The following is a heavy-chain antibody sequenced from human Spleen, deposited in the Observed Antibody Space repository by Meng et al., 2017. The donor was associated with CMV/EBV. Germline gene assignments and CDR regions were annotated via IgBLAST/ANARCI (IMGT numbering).Heavy chain of an antibody. CDR3: ARGEYCSSTRCNSGTWFAP. CDR1: FTRYY. CDR2: MSPNSGNT. V-gene: IGHV1-8*03. D-gene: IGHD2-2*02. J-gene: IGHJ5*02. Sequence: FTRYYINWVRQATGQGFEWMGWMSPNSGNTGYAQNFPATVTLTMTTSISTAYMELSSLRSEDTAVYYCARGEYCSSTRCNSGTWFAPWGQGTLVTVSS.